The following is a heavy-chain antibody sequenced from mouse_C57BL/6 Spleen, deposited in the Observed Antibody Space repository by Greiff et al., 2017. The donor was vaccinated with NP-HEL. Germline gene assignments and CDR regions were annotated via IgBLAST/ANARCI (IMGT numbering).Heavy chain of an antibody. CDR3: ASPDSSGYSAMDY. D-gene: IGHD3-2*02. J-gene: IGHJ4*01. Sequence: VMLVESGPGLVQPSQSLSITCTVSGFSLTSYGVHWVRQSPGKGLEWLGVIWSGGSTDSNAAFISRLSISKDNYKSQVFFKMNSLQADDTAIYYCASPDSSGYSAMDYWGQGTSVTVSS. CDR2: IWSGGST. CDR1: GFSLTSYG. V-gene: IGHV2-2*01.